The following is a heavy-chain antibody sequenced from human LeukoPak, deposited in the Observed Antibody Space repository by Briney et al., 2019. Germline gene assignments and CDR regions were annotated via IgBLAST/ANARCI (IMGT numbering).Heavy chain of an antibody. Sequence: PGGSLRLSCAASGFTFSDYYMSWIRQPPGKGLEWIGSIYYSGSTYNNPSLKSRVTISVDTSKNQFSLKLSSVTAADTAVYYCARHDGPRVYSEFDPWGQGTLVTVSS. CDR2: IYYSGST. J-gene: IGHJ5*02. D-gene: IGHD6-13*01. CDR1: GFTFSDYY. CDR3: ARHDGPRVYSEFDP. V-gene: IGHV4-39*01.